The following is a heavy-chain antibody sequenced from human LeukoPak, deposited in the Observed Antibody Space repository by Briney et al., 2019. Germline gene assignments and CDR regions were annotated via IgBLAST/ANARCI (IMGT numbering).Heavy chain of an antibody. CDR1: GFTFDDYA. Sequence: GRSLRLSCAASGFTFDDYAMHWVRQAPGKGLEWVSGISWNSGSIGYADSVKGRFTIPRDNAKNSLYLQMNSLRAEDMALYYCAKGYSSGWYLGPADYWGQGTLVTVSS. CDR2: ISWNSGSI. CDR3: AKGYSSGWYLGPADY. J-gene: IGHJ4*02. V-gene: IGHV3-9*03. D-gene: IGHD6-19*01.